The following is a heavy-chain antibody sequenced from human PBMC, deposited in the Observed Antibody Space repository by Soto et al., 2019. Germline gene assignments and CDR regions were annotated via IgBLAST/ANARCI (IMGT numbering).Heavy chain of an antibody. D-gene: IGHD5-12*01. V-gene: IGHV3-33*08. Sequence: GGSLRLSCAASGFTFSNYGMHWVRQAPGKGLEWVALIWYDGTIKSYADSVKGRFTISRDNPKNTLYLQMSSLRAEHTAVYYCARESSDGGRQWLRSTSGAFDIWGQGTMVTVSS. J-gene: IGHJ3*02. CDR3: ARESSDGGRQWLRSTSGAFDI. CDR2: IWYDGTIK. CDR1: GFTFSNYG.